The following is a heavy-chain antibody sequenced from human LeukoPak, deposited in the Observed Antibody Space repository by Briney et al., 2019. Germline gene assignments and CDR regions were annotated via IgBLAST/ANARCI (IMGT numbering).Heavy chain of an antibody. Sequence: GGSLRLSCAATGFTFSSYWMSWVRQAPGEGREWVANIKQDGCEKYYVDSVKGRFTISRDNAKNSLYLHMNSLRCEDTSVYYCARAFSEGENFDYLGQGTLVTVSS. CDR3: ARAFSEGENFDY. V-gene: IGHV3-7*03. CDR1: GFTFSSYW. D-gene: IGHD2/OR15-2a*01. CDR2: IKQDGCEK. J-gene: IGHJ4*02.